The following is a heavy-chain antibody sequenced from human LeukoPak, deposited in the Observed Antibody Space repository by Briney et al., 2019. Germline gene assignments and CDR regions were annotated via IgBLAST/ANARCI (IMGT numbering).Heavy chain of an antibody. CDR2: INPNSGGT. Sequence: ASVKVSCKASGYIFTDYYMHWVRQAPGQGLEWMGWINPNSGGTNYAQKFQGRVTMTRDTSISTAYMELSRLRSDDTAVYYCARANGYNPYDYWGQGTLVTVSS. V-gene: IGHV1-2*02. CDR1: GYIFTDYY. CDR3: ARANGYNPYDY. J-gene: IGHJ4*02. D-gene: IGHD1-1*01.